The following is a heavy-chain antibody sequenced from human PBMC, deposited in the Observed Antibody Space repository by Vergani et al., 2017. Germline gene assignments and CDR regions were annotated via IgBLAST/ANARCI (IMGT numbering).Heavy chain of an antibody. V-gene: IGHV2-70*01. CDR1: GFAILTSEMC. D-gene: IGHD5-12*01. CDR2: IDWNDNK. J-gene: IGHJ4*02. Sequence: QVTLRESGPALVKPTQTLTLTCTFSGFAILTSEMCVSWIRQPPWKALEWLALIDWNDNKYFNTSLKTRLTISKDASKNQVVLTMTNMDPVDTATYYCARIRRRGRSGYDIFDFWGQGILVTVAS. CDR3: ARIRRRGRSGYDIFDF.